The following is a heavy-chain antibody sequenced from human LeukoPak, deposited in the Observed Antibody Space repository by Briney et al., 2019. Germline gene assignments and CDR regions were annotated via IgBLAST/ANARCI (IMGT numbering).Heavy chain of an antibody. D-gene: IGHD4-11*01. CDR1: GGSISRSDYY. Sequence: KPSETLSLTCTVSGGSISRSDYYWGWIRQPPGKGLEWIGSMHYSGSAFYSPSLKSRVTISVDTSKRQFSLRLSSVTAADTAVYYCARMTTGPYFDYWGQGTLVTVSS. CDR3: ARMTTGPYFDY. CDR2: MHYSGSA. J-gene: IGHJ4*02. V-gene: IGHV4-39*01.